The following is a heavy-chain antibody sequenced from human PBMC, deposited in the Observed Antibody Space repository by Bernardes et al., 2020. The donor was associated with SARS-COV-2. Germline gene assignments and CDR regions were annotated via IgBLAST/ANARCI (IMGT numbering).Heavy chain of an antibody. V-gene: IGHV3-74*01. CDR3: TRAPGGSYYAF. J-gene: IGHJ4*01. CDR1: GFTFSDFW. D-gene: IGHD1-26*01. Sequence: GGSLRLLCAASGFTFSDFWMHWVLQTPGKGLVWVSRISGDGSRTDYADSVKGRFTVSRDNAKNTLYLQMNSLRVEDTAVYYCTRAPGGSYYAFWGHGSLVTVSS. CDR2: ISGDGSRT.